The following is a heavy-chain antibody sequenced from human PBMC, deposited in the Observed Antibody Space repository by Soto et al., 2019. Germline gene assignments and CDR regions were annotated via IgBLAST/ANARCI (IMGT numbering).Heavy chain of an antibody. CDR3: ARDQGGYTAMVNYYYYYGMDV. V-gene: IGHV1-2*02. CDR2: INPNSGGT. D-gene: IGHD5-18*01. CDR1: GYTFTGYY. J-gene: IGHJ6*02. Sequence: GASVKVSCKASGYTFTGYYMHWVRQAPGQELEWMGWINPNSGGTNYAQKFQGRVTMTRDTSISTAYMELSRLRSDDTAVYYCARDQGGYTAMVNYYYYYGMDVWGQGTTVTVSS.